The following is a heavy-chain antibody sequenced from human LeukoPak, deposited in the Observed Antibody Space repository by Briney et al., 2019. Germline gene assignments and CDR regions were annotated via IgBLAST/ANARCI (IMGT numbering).Heavy chain of an antibody. CDR3: ARAGGYNFLFHY. J-gene: IGHJ4*02. D-gene: IGHD5-24*01. CDR2: ISSSSSYT. CDR1: GFTLSDYY. V-gene: IGHV3-11*05. Sequence: PGGSLRLSRAASGFTLSDYYMSWIRQAPGKGLEWVSYISSSSSYTNYADSVKGRFTISRDNAKNSLYLQMNGLRAEDTAVYYCARAGGYNFLFHYWGQGTLVTVSS.